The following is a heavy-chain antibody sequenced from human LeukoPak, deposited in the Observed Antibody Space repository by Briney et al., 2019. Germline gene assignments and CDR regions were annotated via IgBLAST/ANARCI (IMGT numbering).Heavy chain of an antibody. CDR2: INSDGSST. V-gene: IGHV3-74*01. CDR1: GFTFSSYW. D-gene: IGHD5-18*01. Sequence: GGSLRLSCAASGFTFSSYWMHWVRQAPGKGLVWASRINSDGSSTSYADSVKGRFTISRDNAKNTLYLQMNSLRAEGTAVYYCARVDTAMVFYYYYYMDVWGKGTTVTVSS. J-gene: IGHJ6*03. CDR3: ARVDTAMVFYYYYYMDV.